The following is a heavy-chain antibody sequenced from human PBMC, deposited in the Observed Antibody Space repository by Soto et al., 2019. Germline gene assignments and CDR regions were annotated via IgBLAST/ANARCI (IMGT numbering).Heavy chain of an antibody. CDR2: IWSDGNNR. J-gene: IGHJ4*02. D-gene: IGHD1-1*01. CDR3: VRGDNWNDEASDY. V-gene: IGHV3-33*01. CDR1: GFVFGNHG. Sequence: QVQLVESGGGEVQPGRTLRLSCAASGFVFGNHGMHWVRQAPGKGLEWVAVIWSDGNNRYYADSVKGRFTISRDNSKNTLSLQMNSLRAEDTAVYYCVRGDNWNDEASDYWGQGTLVTVSS.